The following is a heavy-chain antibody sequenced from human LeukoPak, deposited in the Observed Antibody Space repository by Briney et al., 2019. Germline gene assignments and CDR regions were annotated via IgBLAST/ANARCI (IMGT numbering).Heavy chain of an antibody. J-gene: IGHJ4*02. D-gene: IGHD6-13*01. CDR1: GFSFDDYA. CDR2: ICGDGDST. V-gene: IGHV3-43*02. Sequence: GGSLRLSCAASGFSFDDYALHWVRQAPGKGLEWVSLICGDGDSTYYADAVKGRFTISRDNSKYSLSLQMNSLRTEDAALYYCAKDTGITPSGISGFFDFWGQGTLVTVSS. CDR3: AKDTGITPSGISGFFDF.